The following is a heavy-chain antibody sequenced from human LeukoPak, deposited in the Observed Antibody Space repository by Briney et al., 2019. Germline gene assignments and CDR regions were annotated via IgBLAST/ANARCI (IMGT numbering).Heavy chain of an antibody. J-gene: IGHJ4*02. CDR3: AKVMGAITMIVVVQQQGYFDY. CDR1: GFTFSSSA. V-gene: IGHV3-23*01. Sequence: PGGSLRLSCAASGFTFSSSAMSWVRQAPGKGLEWVSAISNNGGYTYYADSVQGRFTISRDNSKSTLCLQMNSLRAEDTAVYYCAKVMGAITMIVVVQQQGYFDYWGQGTLVTVSS. CDR2: ISNNGGYT. D-gene: IGHD3-22*01.